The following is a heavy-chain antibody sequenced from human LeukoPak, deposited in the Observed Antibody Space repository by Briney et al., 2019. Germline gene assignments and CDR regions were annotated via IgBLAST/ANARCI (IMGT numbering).Heavy chain of an antibody. Sequence: SETLSLTCTVSGGSISSYYWSWIRQPPGKGLEWIGYIYYSGSTNYNPSLKSRVTISVDTSKNQFSLKLSSLTAADTAVYYCVRNWGSDYWGQGTLVTVSS. V-gene: IGHV4-59*08. CDR1: GGSISSYY. J-gene: IGHJ4*02. CDR2: IYYSGST. CDR3: VRNWGSDY. D-gene: IGHD7-27*01.